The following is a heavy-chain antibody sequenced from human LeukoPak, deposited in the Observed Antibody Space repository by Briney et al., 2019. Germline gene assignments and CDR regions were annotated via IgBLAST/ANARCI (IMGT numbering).Heavy chain of an antibody. CDR3: AREIRQGSYDGYYYYMDV. J-gene: IGHJ6*03. V-gene: IGHV4-39*07. D-gene: IGHD3-16*01. CDR1: GGSISSSSYY. Sequence: SETLSLTCTVSGGSISSSSYYWGWIRQPPGKGLEWIGSIHYSGSTNYNPSLKSRVTISVDTSKNQFSLKLSSVTAADTAVYYCAREIRQGSYDGYYYYMDVWGKGTTVTVSS. CDR2: IHYSGST.